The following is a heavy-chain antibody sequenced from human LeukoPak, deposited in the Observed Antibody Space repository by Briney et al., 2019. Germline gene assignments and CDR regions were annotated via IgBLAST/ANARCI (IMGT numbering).Heavy chain of an antibody. Sequence: SETLSLTCTVSGGSISGYYWNCIRQPAGKGLEWIGRIYTSGTTDDNPSLKSRVTMSVDTSKNQVSLKVNSVTAADTAVYYCARRPGAVADGPTHAFDIWGQGTMVTVSS. J-gene: IGHJ3*02. CDR3: ARRPGAVADGPTHAFDI. CDR1: GGSISGYY. D-gene: IGHD6-19*01. CDR2: IYTSGTT. V-gene: IGHV4-4*07.